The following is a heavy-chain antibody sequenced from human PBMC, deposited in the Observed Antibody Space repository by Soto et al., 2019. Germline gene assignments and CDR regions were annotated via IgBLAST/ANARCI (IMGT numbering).Heavy chain of an antibody. CDR1: GYTFASYG. CDR2: ISAYNGNT. V-gene: IGHV1-18*01. CDR3: ARDSPLGTYYDFWSGYYNSRYFDY. D-gene: IGHD3-3*01. J-gene: IGHJ4*02. Sequence: ASVKVSCKASGYTFASYGISWVRQAPGQGLEWMGWISAYNGNTNYAQKLQGRVTMTTDTSTSTAYMELRSLRSDDTAVYYCARDSPLGTYYDFWSGYYNSRYFDYWGQGTLVTVSS.